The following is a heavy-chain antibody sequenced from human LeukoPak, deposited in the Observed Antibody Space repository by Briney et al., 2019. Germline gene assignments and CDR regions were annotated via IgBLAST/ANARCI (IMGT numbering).Heavy chain of an antibody. CDR3: AKSMTLQWRGFFDL. J-gene: IGHJ2*01. V-gene: IGHV3-23*01. D-gene: IGHD6-19*01. CDR2: ISDSGANT. CDR1: EFTFSSYS. Sequence: GGSLRLSCAASEFTFSSYSMSWVRQAPGKGLEWVSTISDSGANTYYADSVRGRFTISRDNSKNTLYLQKNSLRADDTAIYYCAKSMTLQWRGFFDLWGRGTHVTVSS.